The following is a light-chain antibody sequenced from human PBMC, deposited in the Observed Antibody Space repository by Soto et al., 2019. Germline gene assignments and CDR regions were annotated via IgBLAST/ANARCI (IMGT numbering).Light chain of an antibody. V-gene: IGLV1-47*01. CDR2: SSD. CDR1: ISNIGKNS. J-gene: IGLJ1*01. CDR3: ATWNDGLSGCV. Sequence: QSVLTQPPSASRTPGQRVTTPCSGSISNIGKNSVYWYQQFPGTAPELLIYSSDRRPSVVPGRVSASKTGTPASLAIRALRSEDEADYYCATWNDGLSGCVFGTGTKGT.